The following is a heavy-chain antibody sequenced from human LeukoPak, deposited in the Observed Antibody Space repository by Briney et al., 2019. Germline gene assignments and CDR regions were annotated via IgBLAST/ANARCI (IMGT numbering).Heavy chain of an antibody. Sequence: GASVKVSCKASGYTFTDYYMHWVRQAAGQGLEWMGWINPNSGGTNYAQKFQGRVTMTRDTSISTAYMELSRLRSDDTAVYYCARDPNGGYDYEDYWGQGTLVTVSS. V-gene: IGHV1-2*02. D-gene: IGHD5-12*01. CDR2: INPNSGGT. CDR3: ARDPNGGYDYEDY. J-gene: IGHJ4*02. CDR1: GYTFTDYY.